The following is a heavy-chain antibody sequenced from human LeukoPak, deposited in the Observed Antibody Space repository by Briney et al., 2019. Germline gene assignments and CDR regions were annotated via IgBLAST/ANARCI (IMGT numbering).Heavy chain of an antibody. V-gene: IGHV3-48*01. J-gene: IGHJ4*02. D-gene: IGHD2-21*02. CDR3: ARDPLYCGGDCYHDY. Sequence: GGSLRLSCAASGFTFSSYSMMWVRQAPGKGLEWVSYISSSSTTIHYADSVKGRFTISRDNAKNSVYLQMNSLRVEDTAVYYCARDPLYCGGDCYHDYWGQGTLVTVSS. CDR2: ISSSSTTI. CDR1: GFTFSSYS.